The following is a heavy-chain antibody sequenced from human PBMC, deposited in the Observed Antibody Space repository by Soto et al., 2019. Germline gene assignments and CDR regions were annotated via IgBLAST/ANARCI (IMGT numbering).Heavy chain of an antibody. CDR3: ATSYGSGYRAFDY. CDR2: VNPILTMS. V-gene: IGHV1-69*02. J-gene: IGHJ4*02. D-gene: IGHD3-10*01. CDR1: GDTFNFYT. Sequence: QVQLVQSGAEVRKPGSAVRVSCKASGDTFNFYTINWVRQAPGLGLEWMGRVNPILTMSNYARKFEGRVTITADKSTTTAYMELRRLRSADTAIYYCATSYGSGYRAFDYWGQGALVTVSS.